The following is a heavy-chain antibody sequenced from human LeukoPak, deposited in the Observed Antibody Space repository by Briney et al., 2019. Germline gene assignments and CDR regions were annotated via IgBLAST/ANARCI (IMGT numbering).Heavy chain of an antibody. CDR3: ARDVGSSGSVLKYYFDY. Sequence: GGSLRLSCAASGFTFRDYYMSWIRQAPGKGLEWVSYISSSSSYTNYAHSVKGRFTISRDNAKNSLYLQMNSLRAEDTAVYYWARDVGSSGSVLKYYFDYWGQGTLVTVSS. V-gene: IGHV3-11*06. CDR2: ISSSSSYT. D-gene: IGHD6-19*01. CDR1: GFTFRDYY. J-gene: IGHJ4*02.